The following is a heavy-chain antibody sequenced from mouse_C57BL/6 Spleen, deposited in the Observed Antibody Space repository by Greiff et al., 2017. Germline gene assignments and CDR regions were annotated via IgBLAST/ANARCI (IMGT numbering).Heavy chain of an antibody. CDR3: ARGSNWDPFDY. J-gene: IGHJ2*01. CDR1: GFTFSSYA. V-gene: IGHV5-4*03. D-gene: IGHD4-1*01. CDR2: ISDGGSYT. Sequence: EVKLVESGGGLVKPGGSLKLSCAASGFTFSSYAMSWVRQTPEKRLEWVATISDGGSYTYSPGNLKGRFTISRDNAKNNLYLQMSHLKSEDTAMYYCARGSNWDPFDYWGQGTTLTVSS.